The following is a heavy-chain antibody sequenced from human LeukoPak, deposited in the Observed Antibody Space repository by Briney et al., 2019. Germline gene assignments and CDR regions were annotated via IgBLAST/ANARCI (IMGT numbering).Heavy chain of an antibody. Sequence: SETLSLTCNVSDVSISSNNYYWGWIRQPPGKGLEWIGNIYYRGNTFYNPSLKSRVSISVDRSKSQFSLKLSSVTAADTAVYFCARHWYSSSSPVDYWGQGTLVTVSS. J-gene: IGHJ4*02. CDR3: ARHWYSSSSPVDY. V-gene: IGHV4-39*01. CDR1: DVSISSNNYY. CDR2: IYYRGNT. D-gene: IGHD6-6*01.